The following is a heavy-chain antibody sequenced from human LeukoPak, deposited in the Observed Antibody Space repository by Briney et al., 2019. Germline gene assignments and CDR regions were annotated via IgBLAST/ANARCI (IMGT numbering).Heavy chain of an antibody. Sequence: ASVKVSCKASGGTFSSYAISWVRQAPGQGLEWMGRIIPTLGIANYAQKFQGRVTITADKSTSTAYMELSSLRSEDTAVYYCARGIIEDFGGDYYGMDVWGQGTTVTVSS. D-gene: IGHD3-10*01. CDR1: GGTFSSYA. CDR2: IIPTLGIA. J-gene: IGHJ6*02. CDR3: ARGIIEDFGGDYYGMDV. V-gene: IGHV1-69*04.